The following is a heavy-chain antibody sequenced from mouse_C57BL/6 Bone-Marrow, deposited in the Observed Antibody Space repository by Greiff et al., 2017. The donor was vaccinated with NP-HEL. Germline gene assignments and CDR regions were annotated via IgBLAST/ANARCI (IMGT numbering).Heavy chain of an antibody. CDR2: IYPGDGDT. V-gene: IGHV1-82*01. CDR3: ARALIYYYGSSDY. Sequence: VKLMESGPELVKPGASVKISCKASGYAFSSSWMNWVKQRPGKGLEWIGRIYPGDGDTNYNGKFKGKATLTADKSSSTAYMQLSSLTSEDSAVYFCARALIYYYGSSDYWGQGTTLTVSS. CDR1: GYAFSSSW. D-gene: IGHD1-1*01. J-gene: IGHJ2*01.